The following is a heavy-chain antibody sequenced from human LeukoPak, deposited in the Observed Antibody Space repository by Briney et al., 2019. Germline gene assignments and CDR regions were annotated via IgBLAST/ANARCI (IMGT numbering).Heavy chain of an antibody. CDR2: ISGSGGCT. CDR3: AKDPDSSSWYP. D-gene: IGHD6-13*01. CDR1: GFTFSSYA. Sequence: GGSLRLSCAASGFTFSSYAMSWVRQAPGKGLGWVSAISGSGGCTYYADSVKGRFTISRDNSKNTLYLQMNSLRAEDTAVYYCAKDPDSSSWYPWGQGTLVTVSS. V-gene: IGHV3-23*01. J-gene: IGHJ5*02.